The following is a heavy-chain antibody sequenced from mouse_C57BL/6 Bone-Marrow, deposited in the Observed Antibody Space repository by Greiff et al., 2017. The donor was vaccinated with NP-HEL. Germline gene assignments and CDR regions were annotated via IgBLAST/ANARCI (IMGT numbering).Heavy chain of an antibody. CDR3: ARSLGYFDV. V-gene: IGHV5-4*01. J-gene: IGHJ1*03. Sequence: EVQLVESGGGLVKPGGSLKLSCAASGFTFSSYAMSWVRQTPEKRLEWVATISDGGSYTYYPDNVKGRFTISRDNAKNNLYLQMSHLKSEDTAMYYCARSLGYFDVWGTGTTVTVSS. CDR2: ISDGGSYT. CDR1: GFTFSSYA.